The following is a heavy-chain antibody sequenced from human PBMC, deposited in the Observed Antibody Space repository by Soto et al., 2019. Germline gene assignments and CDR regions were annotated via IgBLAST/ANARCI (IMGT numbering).Heavy chain of an antibody. CDR3: AGGGVRGVITRTRDYYGMDV. V-gene: IGHV5-51*01. D-gene: IGHD3-10*01. Sequence: GESLKISCKGSGYSCTSYWIGWVRKMPGKGLEWMGIIYPGDSDTRYSPSFQGQVTISADKSISTAYLQWSSLKASDTAMYYCAGGGVRGVITRTRDYYGMDVWGQGTTVTVSS. CDR2: IYPGDSDT. J-gene: IGHJ6*02. CDR1: GYSCTSYW.